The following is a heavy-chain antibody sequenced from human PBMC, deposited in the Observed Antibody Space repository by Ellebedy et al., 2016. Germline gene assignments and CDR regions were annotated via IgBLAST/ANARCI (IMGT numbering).Heavy chain of an antibody. Sequence: SETLSLTXTVSGGSISSYYWSWIRQPAGKGLEWIGRIYTSGSTNYNPSLKSRVTMSVDTSKNQFSLKLSSVTAADTAVYYCARGCRDDFWSGYYFDYWGQGTLVTVSS. CDR1: GGSISSYY. J-gene: IGHJ4*02. CDR3: ARGCRDDFWSGYYFDY. V-gene: IGHV4-4*07. CDR2: IYTSGST. D-gene: IGHD3-3*01.